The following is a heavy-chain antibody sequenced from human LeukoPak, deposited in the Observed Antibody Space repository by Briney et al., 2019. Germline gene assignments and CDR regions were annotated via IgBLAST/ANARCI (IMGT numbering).Heavy chain of an antibody. CDR2: ISYDGSNK. CDR3: ASTPLHYGSGSFDY. V-gene: IGHV3-30-3*01. CDR1: GCTFSSYA. D-gene: IGHD3-10*01. Sequence: GRSLRLSCAASGCTFSSYAMHGVRQAPGKGLEWVAVISYDGSNKYYADSVKGRFTISRDNSKNTLYLQMNSLRAEDTAVYYCASTPLHYGSGSFDYWGQGTLVTVSS. J-gene: IGHJ4*02.